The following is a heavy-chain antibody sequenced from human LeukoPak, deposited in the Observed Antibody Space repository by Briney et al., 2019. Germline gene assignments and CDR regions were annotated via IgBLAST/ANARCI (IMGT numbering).Heavy chain of an antibody. CDR1: GFTFSNFW. CDR3: VRDPGWGSFDI. J-gene: IGHJ3*02. V-gene: IGHV3-7*01. Sequence: GGSLRLSCAASGFTFSNFWMSWVRQAPGKGLEWVAIINPDGSTTGYVDSVKGRFTISRDNAKNSLCLQLNSLRAEDTAVYYCVRDPGWGSFDIWGQGTMVAVSS. CDR2: INPDGSTT. D-gene: IGHD3-16*01.